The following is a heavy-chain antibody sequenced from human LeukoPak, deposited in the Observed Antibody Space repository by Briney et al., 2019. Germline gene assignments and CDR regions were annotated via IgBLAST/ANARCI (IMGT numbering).Heavy chain of an antibody. Sequence: PGGSLRLSCAASGFPFSRYWMSWVRQAPGKGLEWASAISCSGGSTYYADFVKGRFTISRYNSKNTLYLQMNSPRAEDTAVYYCAKSGGGIQLWLRFYFDYWGQGTLVTVSS. CDR1: GFPFSRYW. J-gene: IGHJ4*02. CDR3: AKSGGGIQLWLRFYFDY. D-gene: IGHD5-18*01. CDR2: ISCSGGST. V-gene: IGHV3-23*01.